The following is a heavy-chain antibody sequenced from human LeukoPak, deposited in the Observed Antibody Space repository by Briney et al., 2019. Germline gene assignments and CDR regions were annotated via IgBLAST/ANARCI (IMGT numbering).Heavy chain of an antibody. J-gene: IGHJ4*02. CDR2: IYPGDSDI. CDR1: GYSFTSYW. V-gene: IGHV5-51*03. CDR3: ASSSSSSSTFDY. D-gene: IGHD6-6*01. Sequence: KPGESLKISCKGSGYSFTSYWSGWVRQMPGKGLEWMGIIYPGDSDIRYSPSFQGQVTISADKSINTAYLQWSSLKASDTATYYCASSSSSSSTFDYWGQGTLVTVSS.